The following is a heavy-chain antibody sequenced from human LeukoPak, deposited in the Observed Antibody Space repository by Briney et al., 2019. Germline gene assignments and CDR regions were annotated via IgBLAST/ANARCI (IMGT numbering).Heavy chain of an antibody. Sequence: GGSLRLSCAASGFTFSSYGIHWVRQAPGKGLEWVAVISFDGGNKYHADSVKGRFTISRDNSKNTLYLQMHSLRVEDTAVYYCATADFWSGYQVFDYWGQGTLVTVSS. CDR2: ISFDGGNK. J-gene: IGHJ4*02. D-gene: IGHD3-3*01. CDR1: GFTFSSYG. CDR3: ATADFWSGYQVFDY. V-gene: IGHV3-30*03.